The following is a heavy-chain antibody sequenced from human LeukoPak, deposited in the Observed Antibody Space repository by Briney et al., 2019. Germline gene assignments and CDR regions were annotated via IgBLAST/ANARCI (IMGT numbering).Heavy chain of an antibody. CDR2: INHSGST. CDR3: ARASRFFVRYYMDV. D-gene: IGHD3-3*01. CDR1: GGSFSDYY. V-gene: IGHV4-34*01. J-gene: IGHJ6*03. Sequence: SETLSLTCAVYGGSFSDYYWSWIRRPPGKGLEWIGEINHSGSTNYNPSLKSRVTISVDTSKTQFSLKLSSVTAADTAVYYCARASRFFVRYYMDVWGKGTTVTVSS.